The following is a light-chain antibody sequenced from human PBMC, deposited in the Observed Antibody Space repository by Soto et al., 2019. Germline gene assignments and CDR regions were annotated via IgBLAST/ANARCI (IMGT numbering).Light chain of an antibody. CDR3: QHLNSYPLT. J-gene: IGKJ4*01. CDR1: QGISSF. Sequence: DIQLTQSPSFLSASVGDRVTITCRASQGISSFLAWYQQKPGKDPNLLISAASTLRTGVPSRFSGSGSGTEFTLTIRRLQTEDFATYYCQHLNSYPLTFGGGTKVEI. V-gene: IGKV1-9*01. CDR2: AAS.